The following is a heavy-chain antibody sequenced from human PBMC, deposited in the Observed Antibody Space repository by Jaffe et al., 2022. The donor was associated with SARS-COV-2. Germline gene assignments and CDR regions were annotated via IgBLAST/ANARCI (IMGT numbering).Heavy chain of an antibody. CDR1: GFTFSDYG. V-gene: IGHV3-33*01. J-gene: IGHJ4*02. CDR3: ARDFKSGHSDY. D-gene: IGHD3-10*01. CDR2: VYSDGSKK. Sequence: QVQLVESGGGVVQPGGSLRLSCAASGFTFSDYGIHWVRQAPGKGPEWVAVVYSDGSKKFYSGSVQGRFTISRDQSNNIVALQMNSLRVEDTAVYHCARDFKSGHSDYWGQGVLVTVSS.